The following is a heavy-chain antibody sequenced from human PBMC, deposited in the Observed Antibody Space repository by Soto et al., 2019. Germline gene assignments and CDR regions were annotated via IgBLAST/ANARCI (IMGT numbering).Heavy chain of an antibody. CDR1: GYTFSNYY. CDR3: ARDAWFSALRIPFGLDV. V-gene: IGHV1-46*01. CDR2: INPNGGST. Sequence: QVQLVQSGAEVKKPGASVKVSCKASGYTFSNYYIHWLRQAPGQGLEGMGIINPNGGSTTYAQKFQGRFNMTRDTSTSTVYMELSSLTSEDTALYYCARDAWFSALRIPFGLDVWGQGTTDTVSS. D-gene: IGHD3-3*01. J-gene: IGHJ6*02.